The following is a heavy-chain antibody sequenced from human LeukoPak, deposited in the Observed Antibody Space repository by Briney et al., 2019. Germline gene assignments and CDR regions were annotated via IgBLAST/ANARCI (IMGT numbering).Heavy chain of an antibody. CDR2: IYYSGST. CDR3: ARGSLGFPGGIDY. Sequence: PSETLSLTCTVSGGSISSSSYYWGWIRQPPGKGLEWIGSIYYSGSTYYNPSLKSRVTISVDTSKNQFSLKLSSVTAADTAVYYCARGSLGFPGGIDYWGQGTLVTVSS. CDR1: GGSISSSSYY. J-gene: IGHJ4*02. V-gene: IGHV4-39*01. D-gene: IGHD2-8*02.